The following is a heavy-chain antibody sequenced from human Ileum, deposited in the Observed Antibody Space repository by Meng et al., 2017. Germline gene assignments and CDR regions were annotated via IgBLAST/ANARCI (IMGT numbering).Heavy chain of an antibody. J-gene: IGHJ5*01. CDR2: IYRGGST. V-gene: IGHV3-66*02. CDR1: GFSVSSDY. CDR3: ARSGFDWNDAIDS. Sequence: SCTASGFSVSSDYINWVRQAPGKGLEWVSVIYRGGSTYYADSVNGRFTVSRDNSKNTLFLQMNSLRVEDTAVYYCARSGFDWNDAIDSWGQGTLVTVSS. D-gene: IGHD1-1*01.